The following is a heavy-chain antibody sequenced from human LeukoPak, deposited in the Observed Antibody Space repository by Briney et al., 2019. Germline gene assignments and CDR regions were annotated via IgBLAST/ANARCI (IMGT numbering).Heavy chain of an antibody. J-gene: IGHJ4*02. D-gene: IGHD3-3*01. CDR1: GFTFSSYS. CDR3: ARALSGDLNY. Sequence: PGGSLRLSCAASGFTFSSYSMNWVRQAPGKGLEWVSSISSRNTYIYYADSVKGRFTISRDNAKNSLYLQMSSLRAEDTAVYYCARALSGDLNYWGQGTLVTASS. V-gene: IGHV3-21*01. CDR2: ISSRNTYI.